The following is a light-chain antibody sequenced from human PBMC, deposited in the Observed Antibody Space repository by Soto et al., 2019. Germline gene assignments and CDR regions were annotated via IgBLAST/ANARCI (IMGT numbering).Light chain of an antibody. Sequence: EIVLTQSPGTLSLSPGERATLSCRASQSVSSSYLAWYQQKPGQAPRLLIYGASSRATGIPDRFSGSGSETDFTLTISGLEPEDFAVYYCQHRVFGPGTKVDIK. CDR1: QSVSSSY. J-gene: IGKJ3*01. CDR3: QHRV. CDR2: GAS. V-gene: IGKV3-20*01.